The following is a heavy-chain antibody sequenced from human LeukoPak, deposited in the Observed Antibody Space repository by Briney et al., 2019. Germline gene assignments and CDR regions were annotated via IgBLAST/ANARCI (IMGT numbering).Heavy chain of an antibody. V-gene: IGHV3-74*01. Sequence: GGSLRLSGAASGFTFSSYWMNWVRQAPGKGPVWVSRIASDGSSTTYADSVKGRFSISRDNAKNTLYLQMNSLRVEDTAVYYCARGRPHGNDYWGQGTLVTVSS. CDR1: GFTFSSYW. CDR3: ARGRPHGNDY. J-gene: IGHJ4*02. CDR2: IASDGSST. D-gene: IGHD4-23*01.